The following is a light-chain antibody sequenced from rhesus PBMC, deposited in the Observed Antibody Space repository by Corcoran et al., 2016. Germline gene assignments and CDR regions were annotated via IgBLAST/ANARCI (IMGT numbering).Light chain of an antibody. V-gene: IGKV3-17*01. CDR1: QSVSSS. CDR3: QQYSNWMYS. J-gene: IGKJ2*01. Sequence: EIVLTQSPATLSLSPGERVTLSCRASQSVSSSLAWYQQKPGKAPRLLIYDATSRATGIPDRFSGRGAGTDFTLTISRLVPEDVGVYSCQQYSNWMYSFGQGTKVEIK. CDR2: DAT.